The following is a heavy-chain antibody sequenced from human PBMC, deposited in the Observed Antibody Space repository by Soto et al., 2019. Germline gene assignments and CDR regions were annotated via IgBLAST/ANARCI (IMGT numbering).Heavy chain of an antibody. J-gene: IGHJ4*02. V-gene: IGHV4-4*02. Sequence: QVQLQESGPGLVKPSGTLSLTCAVSGDSISSRNWWTWVRQPPGKGLEWIGEIYHSGSTNYSPTLESRVTMSVDMSKNQFSLKLTSVTAADTAVYYCARGGNVGGGTIYLDSWGQGTLVTVSS. CDR1: GDSISSRNW. D-gene: IGHD1-26*01. CDR2: IYHSGST. CDR3: ARGGNVGGGTIYLDS.